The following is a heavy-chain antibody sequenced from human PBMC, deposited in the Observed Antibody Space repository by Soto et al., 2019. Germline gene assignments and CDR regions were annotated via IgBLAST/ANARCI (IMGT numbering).Heavy chain of an antibody. J-gene: IGHJ4*02. D-gene: IGHD3-9*01. CDR1: GYTFTSYD. CDR3: ARGQFYYDILTGYYNNLDY. V-gene: IGHV1-8*01. CDR2: MNPNSGNT. Sequence: ASVKVSCKASGYTFTSYDINWVRQATGQGLEWMGWMNPNSGNTGYAQKFQGRVTMTRNTSISTAYMELSSLRSEDTAVYYCARGQFYYDILTGYYNNLDYWGQGTLVTVSS.